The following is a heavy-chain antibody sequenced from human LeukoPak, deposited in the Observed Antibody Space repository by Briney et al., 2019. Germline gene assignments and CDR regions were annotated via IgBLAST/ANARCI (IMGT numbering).Heavy chain of an antibody. Sequence: SETLSLTCTVSGGSISSGDYYWSWIRRPPGKGLEWIGYIYYSGSTYYNPSLKSRVTISVDTSKNQFSLKLSSVTAADTAVYYCAREDYGDYPSAFDYWGQGTLVTVSS. J-gene: IGHJ4*02. CDR2: IYYSGST. V-gene: IGHV4-30-4*08. CDR1: GGSISSGDYY. CDR3: AREDYGDYPSAFDY. D-gene: IGHD4-17*01.